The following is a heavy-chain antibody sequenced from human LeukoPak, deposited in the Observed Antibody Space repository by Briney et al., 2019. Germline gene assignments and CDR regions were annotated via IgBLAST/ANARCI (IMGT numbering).Heavy chain of an antibody. CDR3: ARGRKPYYYDSSGYYSPKLFDY. J-gene: IGHJ4*02. CDR2: MNPNSGNT. CDR1: GYTFTSYD. D-gene: IGHD3-22*01. V-gene: IGHV1-8*01. Sequence: GASVKVSCKASGYTFTSYDINWVRQATGQGLEWMGWMNPNSGNTGYAQKFQGRVTMTRNTSISTAYMELSSLRSEDTAVYYCARGRKPYYYDSSGYYSPKLFDYWGQGTLVTVSS.